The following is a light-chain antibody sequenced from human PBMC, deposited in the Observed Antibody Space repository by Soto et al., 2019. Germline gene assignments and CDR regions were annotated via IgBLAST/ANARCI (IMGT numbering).Light chain of an antibody. CDR1: QSVSSY. J-gene: IGKJ1*01. CDR2: GAS. CDR3: HQYVSSWT. V-gene: IGKV3-20*01. Sequence: EIVLKQSPATLSLSPGERATLSCRASQSVSSYLAWYQQKSGQAPRLLIYGASSRATGIPDRFSGSGSGTDFTLTISRLEPEDFAVYYCHQYVSSWTFGQGTKVDIK.